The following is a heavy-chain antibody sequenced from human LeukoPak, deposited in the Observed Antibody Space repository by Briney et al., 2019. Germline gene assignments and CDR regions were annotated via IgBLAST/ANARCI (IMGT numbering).Heavy chain of an antibody. CDR1: GLAFSNFW. CDR3: AVDRRFKIFDY. V-gene: IGHV3-7*01. D-gene: IGHD5-24*01. CDR2: IKPDGSED. Sequence: TGGSLRLSCATSGLAFSNFWMYWVRQAPGKGLEWGASIKPDGSEDFYADSVKGRFNISRDNAKNSLFLQMTNLKAEDTAVYYCAVDRRFKIFDYWGQGTLVTVSS. J-gene: IGHJ4*02.